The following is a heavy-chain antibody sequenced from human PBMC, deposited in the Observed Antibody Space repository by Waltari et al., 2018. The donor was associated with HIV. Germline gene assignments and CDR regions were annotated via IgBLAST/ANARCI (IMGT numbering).Heavy chain of an antibody. CDR3: ARHVPKKVTIFGVYYFDY. Sequence: QLQLQESGPGLVKPSETLSLTCTVSGGSISSSSYYWGWIRQPPGKGLEWIGSIYYSGSTYYNPSLKSRVTISVDTSKNQFSLKLSSVTAADTAVYYCARHVPKKVTIFGVYYFDYWGQGTLVTVSS. CDR1: GGSISSSSYY. CDR2: IYYSGST. J-gene: IGHJ4*02. V-gene: IGHV4-39*01. D-gene: IGHD3-3*01.